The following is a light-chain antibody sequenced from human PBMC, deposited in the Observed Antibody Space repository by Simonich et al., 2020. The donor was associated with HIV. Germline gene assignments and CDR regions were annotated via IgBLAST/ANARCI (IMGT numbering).Light chain of an antibody. CDR3: QQYYSSPFT. CDR2: WAS. V-gene: IGKV4-1*01. J-gene: IGKJ3*01. Sequence: DIVFTQSPDSLAVSLGERATFNCKSSQSVLYSSNNKNYLAWYQQKPGQPPKLLIYWASTRESGIPDRFSGSGSGTDFTLTISSLQAEDVAVYYCQQYYSSPFTFGPGTKVDIK. CDR1: QSVLYSSNNKNY.